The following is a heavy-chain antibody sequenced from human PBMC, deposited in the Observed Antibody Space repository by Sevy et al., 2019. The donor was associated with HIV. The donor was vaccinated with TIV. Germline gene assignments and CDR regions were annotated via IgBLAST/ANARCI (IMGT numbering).Heavy chain of an antibody. CDR2: ISSSSSTI. D-gene: IGHD3-22*01. CDR1: GFTFSSYS. V-gene: IGHV3-48*02. J-gene: IGHJ4*02. CDR3: ARDRYVGGYYDSSGYYYGDY. Sequence: GGSLRLSCAASGFTFSSYSMNWVRQAPGKGLEWVSYISSSSSTIYYADSVKGRFTISRDNAKNSLYLQMNSLRDEDTAGYYCARDRYVGGYYDSSGYYYGDYWGQGTLVTVSS.